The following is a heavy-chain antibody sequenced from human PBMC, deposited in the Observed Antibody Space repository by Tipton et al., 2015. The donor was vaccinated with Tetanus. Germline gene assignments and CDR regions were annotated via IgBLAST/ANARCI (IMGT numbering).Heavy chain of an antibody. Sequence: TLSLTCTVSGGSISSGGYYWSWIRQHPGKGLEWIGYIYYSGSAYYNPSLQSRLTISVDTSKNQFSLNLGSVTAADTAVYYCARVGLHVVAGTGQYYFDYWGRGTLVTVSS. J-gene: IGHJ4*02. CDR1: GGSISSGGYY. D-gene: IGHD6-19*01. CDR2: IYYSGSA. V-gene: IGHV4-31*03. CDR3: ARVGLHVVAGTGQYYFDY.